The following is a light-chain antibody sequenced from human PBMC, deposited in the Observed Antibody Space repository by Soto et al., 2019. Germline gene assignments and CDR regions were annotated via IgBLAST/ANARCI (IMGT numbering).Light chain of an antibody. Sequence: DIQMTQSPSTLSASVGDRVTITCRASQSISSWLAWYQQKPGKAPKLLMFDASLLESGVPSRFSGSGSGTEFTLIISSLQPGDFATYYCQQYDSSPYTFGQGTKLEIK. CDR2: DAS. CDR3: QQYDSSPYT. V-gene: IGKV1-5*01. J-gene: IGKJ2*01. CDR1: QSISSW.